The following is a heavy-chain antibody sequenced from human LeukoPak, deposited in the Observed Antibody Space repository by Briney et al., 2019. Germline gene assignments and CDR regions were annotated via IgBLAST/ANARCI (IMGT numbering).Heavy chain of an antibody. D-gene: IGHD3-10*01. CDR2: IYTSGTT. J-gene: IGHJ5*02. Sequence: SETLSLTCTVSGGSISSYFWSWIRQPPGKGLEWIGSIYTSGTTNYNPSLKSRVTISVDASTNQFSLKLTSVTAADTAVYYCARTPSQSYYGSGTYDRGWFVPWGQGTLVTVSS. V-gene: IGHV4-4*09. CDR1: GGSISSYF. CDR3: ARTPSQSYYGSGTYDRGWFVP.